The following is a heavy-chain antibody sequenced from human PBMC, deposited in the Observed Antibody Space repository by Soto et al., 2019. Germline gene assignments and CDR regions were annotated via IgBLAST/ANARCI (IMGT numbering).Heavy chain of an antibody. D-gene: IGHD6-19*01. Sequence: GGSLRLSCAASGFTFSDYYMSWIRQAPGKGLEWVSYISSSGSTIYYADSVKGRFTISRDNAKNSLYLQMNSLRAEDTAVYYCARDIKAVAGSGGLDAFDIWGQGTMVTVSS. CDR3: ARDIKAVAGSGGLDAFDI. J-gene: IGHJ3*02. V-gene: IGHV3-11*01. CDR2: ISSSGSTI. CDR1: GFTFSDYY.